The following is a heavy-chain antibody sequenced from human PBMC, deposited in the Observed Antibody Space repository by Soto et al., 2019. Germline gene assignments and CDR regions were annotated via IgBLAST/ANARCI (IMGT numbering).Heavy chain of an antibody. CDR1: GGTFSSYA. CDR2: IIPIFGTA. Sequence: SVKVSCKASGGTFSSYAISWVRQAPGQGLEWMGGIIPIFGTANYAQKFQGRVTITADESTSTAYMELSSLRSEDTAVYYCAREGVGGIIYGQDFDYWGQGTRVTVSS. CDR3: AREGVGGIIYGQDFDY. V-gene: IGHV1-69*13. D-gene: IGHD4-17*01. J-gene: IGHJ4*02.